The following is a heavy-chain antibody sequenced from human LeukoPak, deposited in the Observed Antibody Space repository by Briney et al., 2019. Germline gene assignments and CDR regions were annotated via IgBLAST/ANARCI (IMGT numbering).Heavy chain of an antibody. CDR3: ARSPSGWYRDY. Sequence: ASVKVSCKASGYTFTGYYMHWVRQAPGQGLEWMGWINPNSGGTNYAQKFQGRVTMTRDTSISTVYMELSRLTSDDTAVYYCARSPSGWYRDYWGQGSLVTVSS. CDR1: GYTFTGYY. V-gene: IGHV1-2*02. J-gene: IGHJ4*02. CDR2: INPNSGGT. D-gene: IGHD6-19*01.